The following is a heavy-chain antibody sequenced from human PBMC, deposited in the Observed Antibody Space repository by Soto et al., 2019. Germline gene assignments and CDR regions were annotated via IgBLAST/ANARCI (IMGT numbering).Heavy chain of an antibody. Sequence: QVQLVQSGAEVKKPGASVKVSCKASGYTFTSYDINWVRQATGQGLEWMGWMNPNSGNTGYAQKFPGRATMTRNTSISTAYMGLSSLRYEDTAVYYCAITHLRFGEHHYWGQGTLVTVSS. V-gene: IGHV1-8*01. CDR3: AITHLRFGEHHY. CDR1: GYTFTSYD. D-gene: IGHD3-10*01. CDR2: MNPNSGNT. J-gene: IGHJ4*02.